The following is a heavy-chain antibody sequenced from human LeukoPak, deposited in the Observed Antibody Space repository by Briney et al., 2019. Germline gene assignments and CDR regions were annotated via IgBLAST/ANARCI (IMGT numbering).Heavy chain of an antibody. D-gene: IGHD4-23*01. Sequence: PSETLSLTCTVSGGSISSYYWSWIRQPPGKGLDWIGYIYYSGSTNYNPSLKSRVTISVDTSKNQFPLKLSSVTAADTAVYYCARHDYGGPFDYWGQGTLVTVSS. CDR1: GGSISSYY. CDR2: IYYSGST. CDR3: ARHDYGGPFDY. V-gene: IGHV4-59*01. J-gene: IGHJ4*02.